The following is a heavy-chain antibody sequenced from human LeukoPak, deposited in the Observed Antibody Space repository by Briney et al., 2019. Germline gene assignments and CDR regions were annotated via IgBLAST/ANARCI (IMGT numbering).Heavy chain of an antibody. CDR1: GGSISSGGYY. CDR2: IYYSGST. CDR3: ARDRRRNYYGSGSHGAMDV. J-gene: IGHJ6*04. V-gene: IGHV4-31*03. D-gene: IGHD3-10*01. Sequence: SETLSLTCTVSGGSISSGGYYWSWIRQHPGKGLEWIGYIYYSGSTYYNPSLKSRVTISVDTSKNQFSLKLSSVTAADTAVYYCARDRRRNYYGSGSHGAMDVWAKGPRSPSPQ.